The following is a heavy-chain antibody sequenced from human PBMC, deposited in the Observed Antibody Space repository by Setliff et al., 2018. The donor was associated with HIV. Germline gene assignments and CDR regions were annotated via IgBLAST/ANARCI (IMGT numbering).Heavy chain of an antibody. J-gene: IGHJ5*01. V-gene: IGHV3-74*01. CDR3: VRVAGFSSSWFGY. CDR2: INVDGSSI. D-gene: IGHD6-13*01. Sequence: GGSLRLSCAASGFTFTGYWMHWVRQVPGQGLVWVSRINVDGSSISYADSVKGRLTISRDNARNTLYLEMNSLRIEDAAMYYCVRVAGFSSSWFGYWGQGTLVTVSS. CDR1: GFTFTGYW.